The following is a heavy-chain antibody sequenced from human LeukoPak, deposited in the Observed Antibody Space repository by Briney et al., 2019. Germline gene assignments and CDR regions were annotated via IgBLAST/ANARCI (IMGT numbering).Heavy chain of an antibody. CDR2: INPSGGST. V-gene: IGHV1-46*01. Sequence: ASVKVSCKASGYTFTSYYMHWVRQAPGQGLEWMGIINPSGGSTSYAQKFQGRVTMTRDTSTSTVYMELSSLRSGDTAVYYCAREAYYYDSSGYYYSPRYFDYWGQGTLVTVSS. D-gene: IGHD3-22*01. J-gene: IGHJ4*02. CDR1: GYTFTSYY. CDR3: AREAYYYDSSGYYYSPRYFDY.